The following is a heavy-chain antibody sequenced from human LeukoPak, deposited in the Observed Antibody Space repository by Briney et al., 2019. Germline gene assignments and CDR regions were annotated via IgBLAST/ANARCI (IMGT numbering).Heavy chain of an antibody. CDR1: GGSFSGYY. CDR3: ARTGYSGYLGGFDP. J-gene: IGHJ5*02. Sequence: PSETLSLTCAVYGGSFSGYYWSWIRQPPGKGLEWIGEINHSGSTNYNPSLKSRVTISVDTSKNQFSLKLSSVTAADTAVYYCARTGYSGYLGGFDPWGQGTLVTVSS. D-gene: IGHD5-12*01. CDR2: INHSGST. V-gene: IGHV4-34*01.